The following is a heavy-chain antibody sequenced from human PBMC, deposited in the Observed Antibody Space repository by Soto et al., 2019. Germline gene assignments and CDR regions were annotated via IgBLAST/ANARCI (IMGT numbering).Heavy chain of an antibody. CDR1: GGSISSYY. D-gene: IGHD5-18*01. Sequence: QVQLQESGPGLVKPSETLSLTCTVSGGSISSYYWSWIRQPPGKGLEWIGCIYYSGSTNYNPSLRSRVAISVDTSQNPFSRKPGCVTAADPAVYYCARVGGGGGDSFNDYWGQGTLVTVSS. CDR3: ARVGGGGGDSFNDY. CDR2: IYYSGST. V-gene: IGHV4-59*01. J-gene: IGHJ4*02.